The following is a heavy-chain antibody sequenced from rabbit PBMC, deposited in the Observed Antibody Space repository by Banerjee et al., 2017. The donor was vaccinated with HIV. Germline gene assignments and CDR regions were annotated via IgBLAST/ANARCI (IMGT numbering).Heavy chain of an antibody. CDR2: IDAGSSGST. V-gene: IGHV1S45*01. J-gene: IGHJ4*01. CDR3: ARDLAGVIGWNFNF. D-gene: IGHD4-1*01. CDR1: GFSFSSNV. Sequence: QEQLEESGGDLVQPEGSLTLTCTASGFSFSSNVMCWVRQAPGKGLEWIACIDAGSSGSTVYANWAKGRFTISKTSSTTVTLQMISLTAADTATYFCARDLAGVIGWNFNFWGPGTLVTVS.